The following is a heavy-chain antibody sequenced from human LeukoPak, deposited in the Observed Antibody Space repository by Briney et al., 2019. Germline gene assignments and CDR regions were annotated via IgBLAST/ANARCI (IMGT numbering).Heavy chain of an antibody. V-gene: IGHV3-21*01. CDR2: ISSSSSYI. Sequence: GGSLRLSCAASGFTFSSYSMNWVRQAPGKGLEWVSSISSSSSYIYYADSVKGRFTISRDNAKNSLYLQVNSLRAEDTAVYYCARDWSVGGRRDGYNFFDYWGQGTLVTVSS. J-gene: IGHJ4*02. D-gene: IGHD5-24*01. CDR1: GFTFSSYS. CDR3: ARDWSVGGRRDGYNFFDY.